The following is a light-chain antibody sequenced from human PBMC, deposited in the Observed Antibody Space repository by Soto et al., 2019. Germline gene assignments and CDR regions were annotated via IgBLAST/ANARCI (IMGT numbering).Light chain of an antibody. CDR3: VQGTLFPQT. CDR2: LGS. Sequence: DIVMTQSPLSLPVTPGEPASISCRSSQSLLHRNGYNYLDWYLQKPGQSPQLLIYLGSSRASGVPDRFSGSGAGTEFTLKISRVEPEDVGIYYCVQGTLFPQTFGQGTRLEIK. J-gene: IGKJ5*01. V-gene: IGKV2-28*01. CDR1: QSLLHRNGYNY.